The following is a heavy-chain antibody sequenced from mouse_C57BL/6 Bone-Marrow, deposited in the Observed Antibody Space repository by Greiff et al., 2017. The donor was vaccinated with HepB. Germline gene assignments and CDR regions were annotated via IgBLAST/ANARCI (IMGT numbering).Heavy chain of an antibody. CDR1: GYTFTSYW. Sequence: QVQLQQPGAELVMPGASVKLSCKASGYTFTSYWMHWVKQRPGQGLEWIGEIDPSDSYTNYNQKFKGKSTLTVDKSSSTAYMQLSSLTSVDSAVYYCARRTAQATGAMDYWGQGTSVTVSS. CDR3: ARRTAQATGAMDY. V-gene: IGHV1-69*01. J-gene: IGHJ4*01. CDR2: IDPSDSYT. D-gene: IGHD3-2*02.